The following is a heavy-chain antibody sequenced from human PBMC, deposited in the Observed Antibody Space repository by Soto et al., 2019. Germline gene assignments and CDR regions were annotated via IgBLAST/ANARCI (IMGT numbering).Heavy chain of an antibody. J-gene: IGHJ4*02. CDR1: GGSFSGYY. CDR3: ARRAVVTILYYFDY. Sequence: QVQLQQWGAGLLKPSETLSLTCAVYGGSFSGYYWSWIRQPPGKGLEWIGEINHSGSTNYNPSLKSRVTISVDTSKNQFSLKLSSVTAADTAVYYCARRAVVTILYYFDYWGQGTLVTVSS. V-gene: IGHV4-34*01. CDR2: INHSGST. D-gene: IGHD2-21*02.